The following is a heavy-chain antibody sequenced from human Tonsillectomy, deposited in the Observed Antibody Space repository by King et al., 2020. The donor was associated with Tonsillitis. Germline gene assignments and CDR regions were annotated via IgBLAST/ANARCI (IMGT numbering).Heavy chain of an antibody. CDR3: ARDLWFGELLSHYYYYYGMDV. CDR2: INPNSGGT. J-gene: IGHJ6*01. V-gene: IGHV1-2*02. Sequence: QLVQSGAEVKKPGASVKVSCKASGYTFTGYYIQWVRQAPGQGLEWMGWINPNSGGTNYAQKFQGRVTMTRDTSISTAYMELRRLRSDDTAVYYCARDLWFGELLSHYYYYYGMDV. D-gene: IGHD3-10*01. CDR1: GYTFTGYY.